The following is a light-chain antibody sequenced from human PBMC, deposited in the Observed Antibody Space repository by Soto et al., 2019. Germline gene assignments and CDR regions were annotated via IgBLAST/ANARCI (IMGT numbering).Light chain of an antibody. CDR3: QQYYITPLT. J-gene: IGKJ4*01. CDR1: QSVLFSSNNKNY. V-gene: IGKV4-1*01. CDR2: CAS. Sequence: DIVMTQSPDSLAVSLGERATINCKSSQSVLFSSNNKNYLAWYQQKPGQPPKLLIYCASTRESGVPDRFSGSGSGTDFTLTISSLQAGDAAVYFCQQYYITPLTFGGGTRLEI.